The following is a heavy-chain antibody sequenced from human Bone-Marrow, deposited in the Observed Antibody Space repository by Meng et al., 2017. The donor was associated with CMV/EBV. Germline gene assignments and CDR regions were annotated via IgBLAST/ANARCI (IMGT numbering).Heavy chain of an antibody. D-gene: IGHD2-2*01. CDR1: GGSFSGYY. J-gene: IGHJ5*02. Sequence: SETLSLTCAVYGGSFSGYYWSWIRQPPGKGLEWIGEIDHSGSTNYNPSLKSRVTISVDTSKNQFSLKLSSVTAADTAVYYCARSEVIVSSTSWRAWWFDPWGHGTLVTVSS. CDR2: IDHSGST. CDR3: ARSEVIVSSTSWRAWWFDP. V-gene: IGHV4-34*01.